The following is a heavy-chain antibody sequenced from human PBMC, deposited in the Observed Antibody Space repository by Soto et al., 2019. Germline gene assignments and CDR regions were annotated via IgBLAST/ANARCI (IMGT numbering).Heavy chain of an antibody. D-gene: IGHD6-13*01. V-gene: IGHV1-69*01. CDR2: IITAFGPA. CDR1: GGTLNNYA. J-gene: IGHJ4*02. Sequence: QVQLVQSGAEVKKPGSSLKVSCTASGGTLNNYAISWLRQAPGQGLEWMGGIITAFGPAIYAQKFQGRVSKTANESTQTAHGDRSSLKSEDPAVYYCAAGGSWASLDNWGQGTLVTVPS. CDR3: AAGGSWASLDN.